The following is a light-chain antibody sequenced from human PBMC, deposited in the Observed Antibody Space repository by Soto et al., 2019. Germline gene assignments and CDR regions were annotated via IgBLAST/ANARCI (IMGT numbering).Light chain of an antibody. Sequence: DIEMTQSPSSLAASLGDRVIITCRASQDISSWLAWYQQKPGKAPKLLVSAASTLQSGVPARFSGSGSGTEFTLTISNLQPEDVATYFCLLANSFARVFGQGTKLEIK. V-gene: IGKV1-12*01. CDR1: QDISSW. CDR3: LLANSFARV. J-gene: IGKJ1*01. CDR2: AAS.